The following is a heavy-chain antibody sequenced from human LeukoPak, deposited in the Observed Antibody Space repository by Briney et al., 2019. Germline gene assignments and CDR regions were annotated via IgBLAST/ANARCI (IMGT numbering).Heavy chain of an antibody. CDR2: IIPIFGIA. V-gene: IGHV1-69*04. D-gene: IGHD3-22*01. CDR3: ARGNYYDSSGTFDY. Sequence: SVKVSCKASGGTFSSYAISWVRQAPGQGLEWMERIIPIFGIANYAQKFQGRITITADKSTSTAYMELSSLRSEDTAVYYCARGNYYDSSGTFDYWGQGTLVTVSS. J-gene: IGHJ4*02. CDR1: GGTFSSYA.